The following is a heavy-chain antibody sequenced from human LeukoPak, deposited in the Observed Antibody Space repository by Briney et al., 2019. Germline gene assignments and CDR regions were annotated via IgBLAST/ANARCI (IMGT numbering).Heavy chain of an antibody. CDR2: IRYDGSNK. V-gene: IGHV3-30*02. D-gene: IGHD4-17*01. CDR3: ARESVRSELDLGY. Sequence: PGGSLRLSCAASGFTFSSYGMHWVRQAPGKGLEWVAFIRYDGSNKYYADSVKGRFTISRDNSKNTLYLQMNSLRAEDTALYYCARESVRSELDLGYWGQGTLVTVSS. CDR1: GFTFSSYG. J-gene: IGHJ4*02.